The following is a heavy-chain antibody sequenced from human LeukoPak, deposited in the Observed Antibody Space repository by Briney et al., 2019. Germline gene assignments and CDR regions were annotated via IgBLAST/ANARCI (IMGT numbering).Heavy chain of an antibody. D-gene: IGHD1-1*01. CDR2: IKQDGSEE. CDR1: GFTFSNYW. V-gene: IGHV3-7*01. Sequence: PGGSLRLSCAASGFTFSNYWMSWVRQAPGKGLECVANIKQDGSEEYYVDSVKGRFTISRDNAKNSLYLQMNSLRAGDTAVYYCARYDNGGYWGQGTLVTVSS. CDR3: ARYDNGGY. J-gene: IGHJ4*02.